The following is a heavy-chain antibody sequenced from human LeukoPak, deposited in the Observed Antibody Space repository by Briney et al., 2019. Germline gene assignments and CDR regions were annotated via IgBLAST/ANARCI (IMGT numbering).Heavy chain of an antibody. Sequence: GGSLRLSCAASGFTFSSYSMNWVRQAPGKGLEWVSAISGSGGSTYYADSVKGRFTISRDNSKNTLYLQMNSLRAEDTAVYYCAKDQCYDSSGYPYYFDYWGQGTLVTVSS. CDR2: ISGSGGST. V-gene: IGHV3-23*01. J-gene: IGHJ4*02. CDR3: AKDQCYDSSGYPYYFDY. D-gene: IGHD3-22*01. CDR1: GFTFSSYS.